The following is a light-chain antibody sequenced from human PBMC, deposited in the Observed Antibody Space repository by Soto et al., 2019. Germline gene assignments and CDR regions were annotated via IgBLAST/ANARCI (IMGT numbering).Light chain of an antibody. CDR3: SSYTSSSTLYV. J-gene: IGLJ1*01. V-gene: IGLV2-14*01. CDR1: SSDVGSYTY. Sequence: QSALTQPASVSGSPRRSIIISCTGASSDVGSYTYVSWYQQHPGKAPKLMIYEVNNRPSGVSNRFSGSKSGNTASLTISGLQAEDEADYYCSSYTSSSTLYVFGTGTKVTVL. CDR2: EVN.